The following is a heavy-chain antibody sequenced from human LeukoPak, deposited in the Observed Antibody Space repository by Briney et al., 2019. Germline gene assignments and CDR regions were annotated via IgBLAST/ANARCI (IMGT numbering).Heavy chain of an antibody. J-gene: IGHJ4*02. CDR3: ARGDNWDLQPVDY. V-gene: IGHV1-18*04. Sequence: ASVKVSCKASGYTFTGYYMHWVRQAPGQGLEWMGWISAYNGSTNYAQKLQGRVTMTTDTSTSAAYMELRSLRSDDTAVYYCARGDNWDLQPVDYWGQGTLVTVSS. CDR2: ISAYNGST. D-gene: IGHD1-7*01. CDR1: GYTFTGYY.